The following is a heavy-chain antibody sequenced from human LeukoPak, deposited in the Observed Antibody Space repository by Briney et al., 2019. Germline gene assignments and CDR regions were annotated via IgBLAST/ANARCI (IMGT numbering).Heavy chain of an antibody. CDR1: GFTFSSYT. CDR2: ISSSSSDK. D-gene: IGHD5-18*01. CDR3: ARVGPSYGYVDY. V-gene: IGHV3-21*01. J-gene: IGHJ4*02. Sequence: PGGSLGLSCAASGFTFSSYTMNWVRQAPGKGLEWLSSISSSSSDKYFADSVKGRFTISRDNAKKSLYLQMNSLRVEDTAVYYCARVGPSYGYVDYWGQGTLVTVSS.